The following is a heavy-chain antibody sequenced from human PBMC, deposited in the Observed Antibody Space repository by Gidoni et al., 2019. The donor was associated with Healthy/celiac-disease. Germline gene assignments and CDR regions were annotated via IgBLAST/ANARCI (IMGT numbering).Heavy chain of an antibody. Sequence: EVQLVESGGGLVQPGGSLKLSCAASGFTFSGSAMPWVRQASGKGLGWVGRIRSKANSYATAYAASVKGRFTISRDDSKNTAYLQMNSLKTEDTAVYYCTRQGTTTGWGQGTLVTVSS. CDR2: IRSKANSYAT. CDR1: GFTFSGSA. V-gene: IGHV3-73*02. D-gene: IGHD4-17*01. CDR3: TRQGTTTG. J-gene: IGHJ4*02.